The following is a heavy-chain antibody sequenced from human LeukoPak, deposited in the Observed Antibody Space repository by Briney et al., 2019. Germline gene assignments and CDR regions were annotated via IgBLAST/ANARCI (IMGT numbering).Heavy chain of an antibody. CDR3: AKQSTGTAGYYFMDV. J-gene: IGHJ6*03. D-gene: IGHD1-1*01. CDR2: DTGSGGST. Sequence: GGSLRLSCAASGFTFSSYAMSWVRQAPGKGLEWVSTDTGSGGSTYYADSVKGRFTISRDNSQNTLYLQVNSLRAEDTAIYYCAKQSTGTAGYYFMDVWGKGTTVTVSS. CDR1: GFTFSSYA. V-gene: IGHV3-23*01.